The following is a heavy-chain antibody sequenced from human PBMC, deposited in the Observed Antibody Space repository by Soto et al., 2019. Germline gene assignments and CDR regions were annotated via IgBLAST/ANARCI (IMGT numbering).Heavy chain of an antibody. D-gene: IGHD3-10*01. CDR2: IWDSANT. Sequence: QFQLQVSGSRLVKPSQTLSLTCAVSGDSIASGGYSWSWVRQSPKKGLEFIGYIWDSANTHYNPSIKSRLTTSIDTSKTRSALTLSSVTAADTAVYYCARGGNAGSFYRLIHQWGQGTLVTVSS. V-gene: IGHV4-30-2*06. J-gene: IGHJ1*01. CDR1: GDSIASGGYS. CDR3: ARGGNAGSFYRLIHQ.